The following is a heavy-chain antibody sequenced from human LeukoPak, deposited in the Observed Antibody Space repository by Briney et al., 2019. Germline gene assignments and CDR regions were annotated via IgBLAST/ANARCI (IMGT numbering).Heavy chain of an antibody. CDR3: ATMITFGGVIAYFDY. CDR1: GFTFSLYA. CDR2: ICGSGGST. Sequence: VGYLRLSGASTGFTFSLYAMSWVHEAPGKGLDWVSAICGSGGSTYYADSVKGRFTISRDNSKNTLYLQMNSLRAEDTAVYYCATMITFGGVIAYFDYWGQGTLVTVSS. D-gene: IGHD3-16*02. V-gene: IGHV3-23*01. J-gene: IGHJ4*02.